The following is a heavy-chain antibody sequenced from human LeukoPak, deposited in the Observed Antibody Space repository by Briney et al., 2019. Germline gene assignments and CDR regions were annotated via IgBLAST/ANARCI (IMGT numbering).Heavy chain of an antibody. CDR3: ARGAPLAGYNYGMDV. V-gene: IGHV4-59*08. Sequence: PSETLSLTCTVSGGSISGYHWSWIRQPPGKGLEWIGYIHYSGSTNYNPSLKSRVTISVDTSKNQFSLKLSSVTAADTAVYYCARGAPLAGYNYGMDVWGQGTTVTVSS. CDR2: IHYSGST. D-gene: IGHD2-21*01. CDR1: GGSISGYH. J-gene: IGHJ6*02.